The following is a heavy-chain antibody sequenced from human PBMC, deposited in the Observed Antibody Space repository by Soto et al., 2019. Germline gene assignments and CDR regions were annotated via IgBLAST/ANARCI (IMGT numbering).Heavy chain of an antibody. CDR3: AKGTSNGGWFNPFDY. D-gene: IGHD6-19*01. V-gene: IGHV3-23*01. CDR1: GFTFVNYA. Sequence: EVQLLESGGGLVQPGVSLRLSCAASGFTFVNYAMNWVRQAPGKGLEWVATLSGSGTSTYYADSVKGRFTISRDNSRNTLYLQMNSLRAEDTAVYYCAKGTSNGGWFNPFDYWGQGTLVTVSS. J-gene: IGHJ4*02. CDR2: LSGSGTST.